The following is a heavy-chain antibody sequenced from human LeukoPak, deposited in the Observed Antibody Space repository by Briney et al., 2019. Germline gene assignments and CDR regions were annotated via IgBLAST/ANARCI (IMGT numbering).Heavy chain of an antibody. D-gene: IGHD3-22*01. V-gene: IGHV3-21*01. J-gene: IGHJ3*02. CDR1: GFTFSSYS. CDR2: ISSSSSYI. CDR3: ARALDSSGHAPIDAFDI. Sequence: GGSLRLSCAASGFTFSSYSMNWVRQAPGKGLEWVSSISSSSSYIYYADSVKGRFTISRDNAKNSLYLQMNSLRAEDTAVYYCARALDSSGHAPIDAFDIWGQGTMVTVSS.